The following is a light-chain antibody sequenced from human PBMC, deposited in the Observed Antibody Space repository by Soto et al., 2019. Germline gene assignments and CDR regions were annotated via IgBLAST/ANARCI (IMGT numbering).Light chain of an antibody. CDR2: DTS. J-gene: IGKJ4*01. CDR3: QQYDSSLS. Sequence: IVLTQSPASLSLSPGERATLSCGASHTIASVYLAWYQHKPGLAPRLLIYDTSIRATGIPDRFTVSGSGTDFTLTISRLEPEYFAVYYCQQYDSSLSFGGGTKVESK. V-gene: IGKV3D-20*01. CDR1: HTIASVY.